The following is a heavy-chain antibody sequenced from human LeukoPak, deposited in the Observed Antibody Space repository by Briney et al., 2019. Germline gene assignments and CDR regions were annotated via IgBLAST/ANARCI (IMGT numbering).Heavy chain of an antibody. Sequence: GGSLRLSCTVSGFTLSSYEMSWIRQAPGKGLEWVSRIYYDGGSGHYADSVKGRFTISRDNSNNTLFLHLNSLRGEDTAVYYCAKGPLLWDWGQGTLVTVSS. CDR3: AKGPLLWD. CDR2: IYYDGGSG. D-gene: IGHD2/OR15-2a*01. J-gene: IGHJ4*02. CDR1: GFTLSSYE. V-gene: IGHV3-23*03.